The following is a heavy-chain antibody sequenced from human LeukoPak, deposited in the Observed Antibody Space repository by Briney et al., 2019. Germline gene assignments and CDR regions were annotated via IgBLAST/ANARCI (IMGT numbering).Heavy chain of an antibody. CDR2: IYHSGST. CDR3: ARETSSRNYFDY. CDR1: GVSISSGGYS. D-gene: IGHD6-13*01. Sequence: SETLSLTCTVSGVSISSGGYSWSWIRQPPGKGLEWIGYIYHSGSTYYNPSLKSRVTISVDRSKNQFSLKLSSVTAADTAVYYCARETSSRNYFDYWGQGTLVTVSS. J-gene: IGHJ4*02. V-gene: IGHV4-30-2*01.